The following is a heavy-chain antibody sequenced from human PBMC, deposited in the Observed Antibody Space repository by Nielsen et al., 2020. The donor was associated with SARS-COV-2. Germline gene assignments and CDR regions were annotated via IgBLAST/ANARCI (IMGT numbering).Heavy chain of an antibody. CDR3: TRDDSWYSGYYGMDV. CDR1: GFTFGDYA. J-gene: IGHJ6*02. D-gene: IGHD6-13*01. Sequence: GESLKISCTASGFTFGDYAMSWFRQAPGKGLEWVGFIRSKAYGGTTEYAASVKGRFTISRDDSKSIAYLQMNSLKTEDTAVYYCTRDDSWYSGYYGMDVWGQGTTVTVSS. V-gene: IGHV3-49*03. CDR2: IRSKAYGGTT.